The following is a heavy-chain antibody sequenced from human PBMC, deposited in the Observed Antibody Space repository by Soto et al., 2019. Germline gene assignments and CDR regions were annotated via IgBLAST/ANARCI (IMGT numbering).Heavy chain of an antibody. CDR2: INHSGST. V-gene: IGHV4-34*01. CDR1: GGSFSGYY. J-gene: IGHJ6*02. D-gene: IGHD3-10*01. CDR3: ARGKTYYYGSGSYIAPTYYSYYYGMDV. Sequence: SETLSLTCAVYGGSFSGYYWSWIRQPPGKGLEWIGEINHSGSTNYNPSLKSRVTISVDTPKSQFSLKLSSVTAADTAVYYCARGKTYYYGSGSYIAPTYYSYYYGMDVWGQGTTVTVSS.